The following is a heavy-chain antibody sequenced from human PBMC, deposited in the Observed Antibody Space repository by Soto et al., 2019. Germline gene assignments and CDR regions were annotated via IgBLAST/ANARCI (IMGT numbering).Heavy chain of an antibody. J-gene: IGHJ6*02. D-gene: IGHD6-6*01. V-gene: IGHV3-23*01. CDR1: GFTFSSYA. CDR2: ISGSGGST. CDR3: AKAAARRGGTSSSGMDV. Sequence: PGGSLRLSCAASGFTFSSYAMSWVRQAPGKGLEWVSAISGSGGSTYYADSVKGRFTISRDNSKNTLYLQMNSLRAEDTAVYYCAKAAARRGGTSSSGMDVWGQGTTLTVSS.